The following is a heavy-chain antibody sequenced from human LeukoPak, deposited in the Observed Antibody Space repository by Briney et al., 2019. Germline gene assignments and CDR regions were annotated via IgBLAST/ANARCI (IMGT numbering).Heavy chain of an antibody. CDR1: GFSFSAYW. CDR3: ARFGYVAAVDV. D-gene: IGHD2-15*01. V-gene: IGHV3-7*01. J-gene: IGHJ4*02. CDR2: INPAGSET. Sequence: PGGSLRLSCAASGFSFSAYWMTWVRHAPGTGLEWVANINPAGSETYYVDPVKGGFSISRDNAKNLVYLQMNSLRAEDTAVYHCARFGYVAAVDVWGQGTPVTVSS.